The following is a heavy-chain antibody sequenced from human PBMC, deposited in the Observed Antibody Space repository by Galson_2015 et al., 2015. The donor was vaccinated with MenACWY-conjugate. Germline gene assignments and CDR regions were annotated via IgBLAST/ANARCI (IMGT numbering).Heavy chain of an antibody. D-gene: IGHD2-15*01. J-gene: IGHJ4*02. Sequence: SLRLSCAASGFTFTAYAMYWVRQVPGEGPEWVAMISYDGGYKYDADSVRGRFTISRDNSKNMLFLQMNNLRPGDSALYYCMMTSGSHGVNLDYWGQGTLVSVSS. CDR2: ISYDGGYK. CDR1: GFTFTAYA. V-gene: IGHV3-30*03. CDR3: MMTSGSHGVNLDY.